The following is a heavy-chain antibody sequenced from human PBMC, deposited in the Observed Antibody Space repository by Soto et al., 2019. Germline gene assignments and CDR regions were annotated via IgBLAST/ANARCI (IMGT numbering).Heavy chain of an antibody. CDR3: ARDPAP. CDR2: INHSGSA. J-gene: IGHJ5*02. CDR1: GGSFSDYI. Sequence: PSETLSLTCDVYGGSFSDYIWTWIRQTPGKGLQWIGQINHSGSANYNPSLKSRVTISVDTSKNQFSLKLTSVTAADTAVYYCARDPAPWGQGTLVTVS. V-gene: IGHV4-34*01.